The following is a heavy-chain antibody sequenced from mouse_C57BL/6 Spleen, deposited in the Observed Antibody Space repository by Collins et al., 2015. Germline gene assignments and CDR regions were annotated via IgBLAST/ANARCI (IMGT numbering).Heavy chain of an antibody. CDR1: GYTFTDYY. V-gene: IGHV1-76*01. Sequence: QVQLKQSGADLVRPGASVKLSCKASGYTFTDYYINWMKQRPGQGLEWIAGIYPGSGNTYYNEKFKGKATLTAETSSSTAYMHLSSLTSEDSVVYFCARSGRDYFDYWGQGTLVTVSA. CDR2: IYPGSGNT. CDR3: ARSGRDYFDY. D-gene: IGHD2-4*01. J-gene: IGHJ3*01.